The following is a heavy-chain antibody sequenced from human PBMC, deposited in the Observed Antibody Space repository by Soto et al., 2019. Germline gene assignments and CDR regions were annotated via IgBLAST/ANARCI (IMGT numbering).Heavy chain of an antibody. V-gene: IGHV1-46*01. D-gene: IGHD6-19*01. CDR3: ARDGRSYYSSAWYYLDY. Sequence: ASVKVSCKASGYTFTSYYMHWVRQAPGQGLEWMGIINPSGGSTSYAQKFQGRVTMTRDTSTSTVYMELSSLRSEDTAVYYCARDGRSYYSSAWYYLDYWGQGTLVTVSS. J-gene: IGHJ4*02. CDR1: GYTFTSYY. CDR2: INPSGGST.